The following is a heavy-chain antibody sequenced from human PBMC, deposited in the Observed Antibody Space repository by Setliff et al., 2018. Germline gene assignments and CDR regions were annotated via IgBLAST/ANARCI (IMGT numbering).Heavy chain of an antibody. J-gene: IGHJ6*02. CDR1: GASIRSGSHY. Sequence: SETLSLTCTVSGASIRSGSHYWSWIRQSAERGLEWIGHIYTSGTTDYSPSFKSRVSISADTSKILVSLKLHSVTAADTAVYYCTKEYVVISFVANTHSHYGMDVWGQGTTVTVSS. D-gene: IGHD2-21*01. CDR3: TKEYVVISFVANTHSHYGMDV. CDR2: IYTSGTT. V-gene: IGHV4-61*09.